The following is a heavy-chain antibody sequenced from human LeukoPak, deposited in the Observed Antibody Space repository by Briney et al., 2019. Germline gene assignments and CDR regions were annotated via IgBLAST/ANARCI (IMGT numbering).Heavy chain of an antibody. CDR1: GFTFSDYY. D-gene: IGHD6-19*01. V-gene: IGHV3-11*05. CDR2: ISSSSSYT. J-gene: IGHJ4*02. CDR3: AREGRGWYYFDY. Sequence: PGGSLRLSCAASGFTFSDYYMSWIRQAPGKGLEWVSYISSSSSYTNYADSVKGRFTISRDNAKNSLYLQMNSLRAEDTAVYYCAREGRGWYYFDYWGQGTLVTVPS.